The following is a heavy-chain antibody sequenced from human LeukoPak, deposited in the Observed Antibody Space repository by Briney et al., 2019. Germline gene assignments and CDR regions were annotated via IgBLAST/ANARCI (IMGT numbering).Heavy chain of an antibody. J-gene: IGHJ4*02. CDR3: ARDGSGGRGSCYADY. V-gene: IGHV3-21*01. CDR1: GFTFSSYS. CDR2: ISSSSSYI. Sequence: GGSLRLSCAASGFTFSSYSMNWVRQAPGKGLEWVSSISSSSSYIYYADSVKGRFTISRDNAKNSLYLQMNSLRAEDTAVYYCARDGSGGRGSCYADYWGQGTLVTVSS. D-gene: IGHD1-26*01.